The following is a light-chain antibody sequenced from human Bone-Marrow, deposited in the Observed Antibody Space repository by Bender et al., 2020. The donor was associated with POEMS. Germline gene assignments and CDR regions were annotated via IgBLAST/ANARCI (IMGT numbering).Light chain of an antibody. J-gene: IGLJ3*02. CDR1: SRDVGGYRY. V-gene: IGLV2-11*01. CDR2: DVD. CDR3: FSYAVSSAWV. Sequence: QSALTQPRSLSGSPGQSVTISCTGTSRDVGGYRYVSWYQQHPGRAPKLMIYDVDKRPLGVPDRFAGSKSGNTASLTISGLQSEDEADYFCFSYAVSSAWVFGGATKV.